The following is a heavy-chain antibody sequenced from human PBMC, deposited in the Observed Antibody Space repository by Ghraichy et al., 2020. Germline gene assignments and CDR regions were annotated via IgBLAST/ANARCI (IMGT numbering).Heavy chain of an antibody. D-gene: IGHD5-12*01. Sequence: SETLSLTCTVSGGSISSYYWSWIRQPPGKGLEWIGYIYYSGSTNYNPSLKSRVTISVDTSKNQFSLKLSSVTAADTAVYYCARSDSGYDVRFWFDPWGQGTLVTVSS. CDR1: GGSISSYY. V-gene: IGHV4-59*01. CDR2: IYYSGST. CDR3: ARSDSGYDVRFWFDP. J-gene: IGHJ5*02.